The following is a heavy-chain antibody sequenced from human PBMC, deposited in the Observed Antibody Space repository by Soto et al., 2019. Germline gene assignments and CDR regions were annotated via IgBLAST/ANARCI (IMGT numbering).Heavy chain of an antibody. V-gene: IGHV3-30*18. CDR3: AKLIYPLNSSGLDV. J-gene: IGHJ6*02. Sequence: VQLVQSGGGVVQPGRSLRLSCATSGFTFSSYDMQWVRHAPGKGLEWVALISYEGLNTYYADSVRGRFIISRDNSKNILYLQMHSRRPDDTAVYYCAKLIYPLNSSGLDVWVQGATVIVSS. D-gene: IGHD1-1*01. CDR1: GFTFSSYD. CDR2: ISYEGLNT.